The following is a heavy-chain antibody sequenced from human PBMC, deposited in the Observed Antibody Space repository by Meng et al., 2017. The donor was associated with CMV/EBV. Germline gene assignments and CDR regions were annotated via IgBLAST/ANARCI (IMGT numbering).Heavy chain of an antibody. CDR3: ARDSGILSSGRFLEWLLFRPPYGMDV. CDR1: GFTFDDYG. D-gene: IGHD3-3*01. CDR2: INWNGGST. Sequence: GESLKISCAASGFTFDDYGMSWVRQAPGKGLEWVSGINWNGGSTGYADSVKGRFTISRDNAKNSLYLQMNSLRAEDTALYYCARDSGILSSGRFLEWLLFRPPYGMDVWGQGTTVTVSS. J-gene: IGHJ6*02. V-gene: IGHV3-20*04.